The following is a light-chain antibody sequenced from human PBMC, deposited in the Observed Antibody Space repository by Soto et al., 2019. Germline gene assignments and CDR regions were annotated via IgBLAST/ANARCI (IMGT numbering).Light chain of an antibody. Sequence: QSVLTQPPSVSGAPGQSVTISCTGTSSNIGADYNVHWYRQLPGTAPKLLIYGNNHRPSGVPDRFSGSKSGPSASLAITGLQTEDEADYYCQSYDTGLRGMIFGGGTKLTVL. CDR1: SSNIGADYN. CDR2: GNN. V-gene: IGLV1-40*01. CDR3: QSYDTGLRGMI. J-gene: IGLJ2*01.